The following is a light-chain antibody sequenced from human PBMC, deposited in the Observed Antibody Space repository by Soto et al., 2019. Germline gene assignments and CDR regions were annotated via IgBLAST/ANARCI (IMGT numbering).Light chain of an antibody. CDR3: AARDHSLNAVI. CDR2: RNN. CDR1: SSNIGSHS. J-gene: IGLJ2*01. Sequence: QSVLTQPPSASGTPGQRVTISCSGSSSNIGSHSVDWYQQLPGTAPKLLIYRNNQRPSGVPDRFSGSKSGTSASLAISGLQSEDEADYYCAARDHSLNAVIFGGGTKLTVL. V-gene: IGLV1-44*01.